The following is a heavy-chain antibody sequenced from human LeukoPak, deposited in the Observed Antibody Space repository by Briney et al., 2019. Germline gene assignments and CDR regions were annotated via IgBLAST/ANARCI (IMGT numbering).Heavy chain of an antibody. J-gene: IGHJ4*02. CDR2: ISSSSTYI. CDR1: GCTFSSCT. Sequence: PGGSLRLSCAASGCTFSSCTMNWVRQAPGKGLEWLSSISSSSTYIYYADSVKGRFTISRDNAKNSVYLQMNSLRAVDTAVYYCARDRVGGQGTLVTVSS. CDR3: ARDRV. V-gene: IGHV3-21*01.